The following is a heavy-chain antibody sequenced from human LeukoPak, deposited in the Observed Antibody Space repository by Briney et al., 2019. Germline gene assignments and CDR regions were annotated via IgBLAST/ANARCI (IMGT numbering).Heavy chain of an antibody. V-gene: IGHV1-46*01. J-gene: IGHJ5*02. Sequence: ASVKVSCKASGYIFTTYYIHWVRRAPGQGLEWMGIINPSGGNTNYAQKFQGRVTMTRDTSTSTVYMELSSLRSEDTAVYYCARDPVPAAAGKEIRSWWFDPWGQGTLVTVSS. D-gene: IGHD6-25*01. CDR2: INPSGGNT. CDR1: GYIFTTYY. CDR3: ARDPVPAAAGKEIRSWWFDP.